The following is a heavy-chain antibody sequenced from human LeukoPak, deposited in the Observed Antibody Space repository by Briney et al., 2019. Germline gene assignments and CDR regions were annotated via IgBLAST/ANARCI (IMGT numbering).Heavy chain of an antibody. CDR2: INHSGST. V-gene: IGHV4-34*01. CDR1: GGSFSGYY. Sequence: PSETLSLTCAVYGGSFSGYYWSWIRQPPGKGLEWIGEINHSGSTNYNPSLKSRVTISVDTSKNQFSLKLSSVTAADTAVYYCARVRSISVLRFSEWFDPWGQGTLVTVSS. CDR3: ARVRSISVLRFSEWFDP. J-gene: IGHJ5*02. D-gene: IGHD3-3*01.